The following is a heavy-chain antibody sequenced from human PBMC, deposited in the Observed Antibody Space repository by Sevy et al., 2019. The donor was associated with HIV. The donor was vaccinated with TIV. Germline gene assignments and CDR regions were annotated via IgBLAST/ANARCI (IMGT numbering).Heavy chain of an antibody. CDR1: GFVFSDYW. J-gene: IGHJ6*02. CDR3: ARDCSSATCLWGMDV. D-gene: IGHD2-2*01. Sequence: GGSLRLSCAASGFVFSDYWMSWVRQAPGKGLEWVANIKRDGSEKYYVASVKGRFTISRDNAKTSRYLQMNSLRGEDTAMYYCARDCSSATCLWGMDVWGQGTMVTVSS. CDR2: IKRDGSEK. V-gene: IGHV3-7*03.